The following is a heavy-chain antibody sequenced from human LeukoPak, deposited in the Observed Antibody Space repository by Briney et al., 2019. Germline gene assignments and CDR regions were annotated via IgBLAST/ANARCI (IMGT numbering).Heavy chain of an antibody. CDR1: GFTFSSYA. Sequence: GGSLRLSCAASGFTFSSYAMHWVRQAPGKGLEYVSAISSKGGSTYYANSVKGRFTISRDNSKSTLYLQMGSLRAEEMAVYYCARVSYLSSYWGQGTLVTVSS. CDR3: ARVSYLSSY. V-gene: IGHV3-64*01. CDR2: ISSKGGST. D-gene: IGHD2-8*01. J-gene: IGHJ4*02.